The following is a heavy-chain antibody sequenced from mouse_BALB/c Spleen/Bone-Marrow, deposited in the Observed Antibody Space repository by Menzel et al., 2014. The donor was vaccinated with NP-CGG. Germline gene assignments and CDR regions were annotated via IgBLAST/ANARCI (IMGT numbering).Heavy chain of an antibody. Sequence: DLVGPGASVKLSCKASGYTFTSYWINWIKQRPGQGLEWIGRIAPGSGSTYYNEMFKGKATLTVDTPSSTAYIQLSSLSSEDSAVYFCARFPIYYGNDGAMDYWGQGTSVTVSS. CDR2: IAPGSGST. D-gene: IGHD2-2*01. CDR1: GYTFTSYW. CDR3: ARFPIYYGNDGAMDY. J-gene: IGHJ4*01. V-gene: IGHV1S41*01.